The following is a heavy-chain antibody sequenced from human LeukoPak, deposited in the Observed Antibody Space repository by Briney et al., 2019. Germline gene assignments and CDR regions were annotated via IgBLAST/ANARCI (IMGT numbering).Heavy chain of an antibody. J-gene: IGHJ3*02. CDR3: ARILSSGWTGGAFDI. V-gene: IGHV4-28*01. Sequence: SDTLPLTCAVSGYSISSSNWWGWIRQSPGKGLEWIGYIYYSGSTYYNSSLKSRVTMSVDTSKNQFSLKLNSVTAVDTAVYYCARILSSGWTGGAFDIWGQGTMVIVSS. CDR1: GYSISSSNW. CDR2: IYYSGST. D-gene: IGHD6-19*01.